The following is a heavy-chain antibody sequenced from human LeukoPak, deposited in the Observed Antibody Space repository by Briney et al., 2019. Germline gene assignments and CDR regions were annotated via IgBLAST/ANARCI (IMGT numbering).Heavy chain of an antibody. V-gene: IGHV1-69*01. CDR3: ARGGTDSSSWTLVDY. J-gene: IGHJ4*02. Sequence: SVKVSCKASGGTFSSYAISWVRQAPGQGLEWMGGIIPIFGTANYAQKFQGRVTITADESTSTAYMELSSLRSEDTAVYYCARGGTDSSSWTLVDYWGQGTLVTVSS. CDR1: GGTFSSYA. D-gene: IGHD6-13*01. CDR2: IIPIFGTA.